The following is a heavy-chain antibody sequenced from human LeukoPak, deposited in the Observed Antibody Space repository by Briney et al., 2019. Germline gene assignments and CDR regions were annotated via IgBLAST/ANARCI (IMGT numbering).Heavy chain of an antibody. CDR2: INTDGSIT. CDR3: ARGYSRSWFDP. J-gene: IGHJ5*02. CDR1: GFTFNNYW. V-gene: IGHV3-74*03. D-gene: IGHD1-14*01. Sequence: GGSLRLSCAASGFTFNNYWMHWVRQAPGKGLVWVSRINTDGSITTYADSVEGRFSGSGDNAKNTLYLQMNSLRVEDTGVYYYARGYSRSWFDPWGQGTLVTVSS.